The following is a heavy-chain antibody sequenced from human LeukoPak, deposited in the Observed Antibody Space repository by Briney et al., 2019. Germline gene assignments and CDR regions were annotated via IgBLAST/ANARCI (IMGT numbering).Heavy chain of an antibody. CDR2: INDSGST. J-gene: IGHJ4*02. V-gene: IGHV4-34*01. Sequence: SETLSLTCAVYGGSFSGYYWSWIRQPPGKGLEWIGEINDSGSTNYNPSLKSRVTLSVDTSKNQFSLNLRSVTAADTAVYSCARLVSQTEPRFDSWGQGTLVTVSS. CDR1: GGSFSGYY. D-gene: IGHD6-13*01. CDR3: ARLVSQTEPRFDS.